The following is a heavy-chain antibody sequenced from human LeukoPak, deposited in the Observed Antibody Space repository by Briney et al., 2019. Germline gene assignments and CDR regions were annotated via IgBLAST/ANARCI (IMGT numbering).Heavy chain of an antibody. CDR3: ARRCSSTSCFDY. D-gene: IGHD2-2*01. Sequence: PGGSLRLSCAASGFTFSSYSMNWVRQAPGKGLEWVSSISSSSSYIYYADSVKGRFTISRDNAKNSLYLQMNSLRAEDTAVYYCARRCSSTSCFDYRGQGTLVTVSS. J-gene: IGHJ4*02. CDR1: GFTFSSYS. V-gene: IGHV3-21*01. CDR2: ISSSSSYI.